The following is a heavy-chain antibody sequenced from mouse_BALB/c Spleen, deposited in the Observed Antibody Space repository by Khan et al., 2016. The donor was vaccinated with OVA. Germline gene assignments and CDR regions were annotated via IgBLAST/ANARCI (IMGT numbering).Heavy chain of an antibody. Sequence: VQLKESGPGLVKPSQSLSLTCTVTGYSITSGYGWNWIRQFPGNILELMGYITYSGSTNYNQTLKSRISTTRDKSKNQFFLQLNSVTTGDTATYYCARTARIKYWGQGTTLTVSA. V-gene: IGHV3-1*02. CDR2: ITYSGST. CDR1: GYSITSGYG. D-gene: IGHD1-2*01. CDR3: ARTARIKY. J-gene: IGHJ2*01.